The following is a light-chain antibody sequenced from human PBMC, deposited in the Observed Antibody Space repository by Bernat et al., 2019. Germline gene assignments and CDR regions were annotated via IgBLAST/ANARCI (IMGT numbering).Light chain of an antibody. V-gene: IGLV2-23*02. CDR3: CSRAGSNTFWV. CDR2: EVT. Sequence: QSALTQPASVSGSPGQSITISCTGTSSDVGAYDHVSWYQQHPGKAPKLMIYEVTKRPSGVSNRFSGSKSGNTASLTISGLQAEDEAEYFCCSRAGSNTFWVFGGGTKLTVL. J-gene: IGLJ3*02. CDR1: SSDVGAYDH.